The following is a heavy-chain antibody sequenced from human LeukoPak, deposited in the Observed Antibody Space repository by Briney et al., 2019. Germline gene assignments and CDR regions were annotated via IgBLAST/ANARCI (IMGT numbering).Heavy chain of an antibody. J-gene: IGHJ4*02. Sequence: GGSLRLSCAASGFTVSSYYMNWVRQAPGKELEWVSVIYTGGGRYYADSVRGRFTISRDTSRNMVFLQMNSLRVEDTAVYYCARGIDYWGRGTLVTVSS. CDR2: IYTGGGR. V-gene: IGHV3-53*01. CDR3: ARGIDY. CDR1: GFTVSSYY.